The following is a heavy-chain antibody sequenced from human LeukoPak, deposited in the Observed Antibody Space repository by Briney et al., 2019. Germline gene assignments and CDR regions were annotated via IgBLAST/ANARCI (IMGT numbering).Heavy chain of an antibody. CDR3: TRGGPYGGNSAFDY. D-gene: IGHD4-23*01. CDR2: SRNKADGYTT. Sequence: GGSLRLSCAASGFTLSDHYMDWVRQAPGKGLEWVGRSRNKADGYTTVYAASVKGRFTISRDDSKSSLYLQMGYLKSEDTAVYYCTRGGPYGGNSAFDYWGQGTLVTVSS. CDR1: GFTLSDHY. J-gene: IGHJ4*02. V-gene: IGHV3-72*01.